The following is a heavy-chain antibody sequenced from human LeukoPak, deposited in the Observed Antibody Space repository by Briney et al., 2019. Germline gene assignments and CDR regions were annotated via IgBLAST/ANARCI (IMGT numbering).Heavy chain of an antibody. J-gene: IGHJ5*02. CDR1: GFTFSSYW. D-gene: IGHD2-2*01. V-gene: IGHV3-7*01. CDR2: IKQDGSEK. CDR3: ARVVPAAIFEIKGRNWFDP. Sequence: PGGSLRLSCAASGFTFSSYWMSWVRQAPGKGLEWVASIKQDGSEKYYVDSVKGRFTISRDNAKNSLYLQMNSLRAEDTAVYYCARVVPAAIFEIKGRNWFDPWGQGTLVTVSS.